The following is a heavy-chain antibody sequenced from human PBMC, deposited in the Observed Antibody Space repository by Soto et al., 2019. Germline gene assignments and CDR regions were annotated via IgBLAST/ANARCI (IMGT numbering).Heavy chain of an antibody. V-gene: IGHV1-3*01. Sequence: ASVKVSCKASGYTYISYSMHWVRQAPGQRLEWMGWINVGNGNTKYSQNLQGRVTIYQDTSASTAYMELCSLTSEDTAVYYCARVGEPTPGGNFDYWGQGTLVTVSS. CDR2: INVGNGNT. D-gene: IGHD1-26*01. CDR3: ARVGEPTPGGNFDY. CDR1: GYTYISYS. J-gene: IGHJ4*02.